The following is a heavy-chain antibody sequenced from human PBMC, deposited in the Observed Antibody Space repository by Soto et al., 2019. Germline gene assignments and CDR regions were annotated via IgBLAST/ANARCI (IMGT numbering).Heavy chain of an antibody. Sequence: GGSLRLSRALSGFTISSHAIIWVRQGPGKGLEWVSGIDSGGRTFYADSVKGRFTISRDSSKNALFLQMNSLRAEDTALYYCAKEGYVSGFRWGQGTQVTVSS. CDR1: GFTISSHA. CDR2: IDSGGRT. CDR3: AKEGYVSGFR. J-gene: IGHJ4*02. V-gene: IGHV3-23*01. D-gene: IGHD3-10*01.